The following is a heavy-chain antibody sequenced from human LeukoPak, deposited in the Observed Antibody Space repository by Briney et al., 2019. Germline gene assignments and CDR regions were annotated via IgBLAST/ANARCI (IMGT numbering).Heavy chain of an antibody. CDR3: ARPFSHSPPFDY. Sequence: GGSLRLSCAASGFTFSSYAMHWVRQAPGKGLEWMAVTSYDGSNKYYADSVRGRFTISRDNSKNTLYLQMNSLRAEDTAVYYCARPFSHSPPFDYWGQGTLVTVSS. J-gene: IGHJ4*02. D-gene: IGHD3-16*01. CDR1: GFTFSSYA. CDR2: TSYDGSNK. V-gene: IGHV3-30-3*01.